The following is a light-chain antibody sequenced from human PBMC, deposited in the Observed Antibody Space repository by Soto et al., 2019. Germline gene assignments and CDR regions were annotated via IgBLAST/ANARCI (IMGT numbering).Light chain of an antibody. Sequence: IELTQAPSSLSSSVGVSVTITCRASQDITSYLAWYQQKPGKAPNLLIYGASTLQSGVPSRFSGSGSGTDFTLTISSLQAEDFATYYCPQTRSYPSTSGGGTKVDIK. CDR1: QDITSY. V-gene: IGKV1-9*01. J-gene: IGKJ4*01. CDR3: PQTRSYPST. CDR2: GAS.